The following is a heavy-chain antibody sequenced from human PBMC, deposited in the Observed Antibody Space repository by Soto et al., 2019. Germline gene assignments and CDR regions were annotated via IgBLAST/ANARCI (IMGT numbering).Heavy chain of an antibody. Sequence: EVQLVESGGGLDQPGGSLRLSCAASGFTFSMYWMHWVRQAPGKGLLWVSRINGDGTDTTYADSVKGRFTISRDNAKNTVYLQMNGLRAEDTAVYYCAREVGRGSGSYYLDYWGQETLVTVSS. CDR3: AREVGRGSGSYYLDY. CDR1: GFTFSMYW. D-gene: IGHD3-16*01. J-gene: IGHJ4*02. CDR2: INGDGTDT. V-gene: IGHV3-74*03.